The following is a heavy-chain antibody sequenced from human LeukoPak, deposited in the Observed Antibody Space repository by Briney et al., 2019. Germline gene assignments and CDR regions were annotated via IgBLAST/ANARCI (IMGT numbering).Heavy chain of an antibody. D-gene: IGHD5-18*01. CDR3: ARGDVETARRFDC. V-gene: IGHV3-30*19. CDR1: GFTFSNYG. CDR2: ISYDGSNK. J-gene: IGHJ4*02. Sequence: GGSLRLSCAASGFTFSNYGMHWVRQAPGKGLEWVALISYDGSNKYYTDFVKGRFTISRDNSKNTLFLQMNSLRADDTALYYCARGDVETARRFDCWGQGTLVTVSS.